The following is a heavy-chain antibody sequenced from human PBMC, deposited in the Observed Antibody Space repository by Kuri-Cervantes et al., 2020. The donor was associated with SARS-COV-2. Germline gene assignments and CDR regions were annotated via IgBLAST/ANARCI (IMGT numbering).Heavy chain of an antibody. CDR3: ARGKDIVATIDAFVY. Sequence: LRLSCAVSGGSISSGGYSWSWIRQPPGKGLEWIGYIYHSGSTYYNPSLKSRVTISVDTSKNQFSLKLSSVTAADTAVYYCARGKDIVATIDAFVYWGQGTLVTVAS. D-gene: IGHD5-12*01. CDR2: IYHSGST. V-gene: IGHV4-30-2*01. J-gene: IGHJ4*02. CDR1: GGSISSGGYS.